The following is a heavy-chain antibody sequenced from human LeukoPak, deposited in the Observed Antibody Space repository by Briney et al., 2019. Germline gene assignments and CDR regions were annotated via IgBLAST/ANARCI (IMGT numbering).Heavy chain of an antibody. V-gene: IGHV2-5*08. J-gene: IGHJ4*02. D-gene: IGHD2-21*02. CDR2: IYWDDDK. CDR3: AHSLGGDNSCYFDY. CDR1: GGSISSGDYY. Sequence: QTLSLTCTVSGGSISSGDYYWSWIRQPPGKGLEWLALIYWDDDKRYSPSLESRLTITKDTSKNQVVLTMTNMDPVDTGTYYCAHSLGGDNSCYFDYWGQGTLVTVSS.